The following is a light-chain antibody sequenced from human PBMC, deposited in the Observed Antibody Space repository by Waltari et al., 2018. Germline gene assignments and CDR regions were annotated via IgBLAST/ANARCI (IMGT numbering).Light chain of an antibody. V-gene: IGLV2-11*01. Sequence: SALTQPRSVSGSPGQSVTISCTGTTTDIGSYNYVSWYQQHPGKAPKLIILDVTKRPSGVPDRLSGSKSGNTASLTISGLRAEDEAEYYCCSYAGSYTWVFGGGTKLTVV. CDR3: CSYAGSYTWV. CDR1: TTDIGSYNY. J-gene: IGLJ3*02. CDR2: DVT.